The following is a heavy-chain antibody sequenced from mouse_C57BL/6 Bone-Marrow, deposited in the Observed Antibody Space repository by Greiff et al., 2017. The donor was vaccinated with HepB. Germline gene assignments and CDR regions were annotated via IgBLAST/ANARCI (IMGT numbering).Heavy chain of an antibody. CDR1: GYTFTSYG. D-gene: IGHD2-12*01. V-gene: IGHV1-81*01. CDR3: ARNLLYWFAY. J-gene: IGHJ3*01. CDR2: IYPRSGNT. Sequence: VQLQESGAELARPGASVKLSCKASGYTFTSYGISWVKQRTGQGLEWIGEIYPRSGNTYYNEKFKGKATLTADKSSSTAYMELRSLTSEDSAVYFCARNLLYWFAYWGQGTLVTVSA.